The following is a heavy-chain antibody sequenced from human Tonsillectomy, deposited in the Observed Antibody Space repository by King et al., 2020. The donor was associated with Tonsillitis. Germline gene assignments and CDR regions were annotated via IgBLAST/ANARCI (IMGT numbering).Heavy chain of an antibody. CDR2: IIPILGIA. Sequence: QLVQSGAEVKKPGSSVKVSCKASGGTFSSYAISWVRQAPGQGLEWMGRIIPILGIANYAQTFQCRVTITADKSTSTAYMELSSLRSEDTAVYYCARGPLYYDSSGYYFDYWGQGTLVTVSS. CDR3: ARGPLYYDSSGYYFDY. D-gene: IGHD3-22*01. J-gene: IGHJ4*02. V-gene: IGHV1-69*09. CDR1: GGTFSSYA.